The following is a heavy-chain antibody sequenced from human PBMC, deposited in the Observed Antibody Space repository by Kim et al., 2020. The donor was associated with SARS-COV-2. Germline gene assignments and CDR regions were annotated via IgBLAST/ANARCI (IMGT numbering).Heavy chain of an antibody. CDR3: ARDLAMDY. CDR2: NGNT. V-gene: IGHV1-3*01. J-gene: IGHJ4*02. Sequence: NGNTKYSQKFQGRVTITRDTSASTAYMELSSLRSEDTAVYYCARDLAMDYWGQGTLVTVSS. D-gene: IGHD5-18*01.